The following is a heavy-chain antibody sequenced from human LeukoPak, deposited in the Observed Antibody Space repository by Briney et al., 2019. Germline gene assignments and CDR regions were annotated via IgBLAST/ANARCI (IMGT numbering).Heavy chain of an antibody. V-gene: IGHV4-59*12. CDR3: ARVGSSSDWFDP. D-gene: IGHD6-6*01. Sequence: PSETLSLTCTVSGGSISSYYWSWIRQPPGKGLEWIGYIYYSGSTNYNPSLKSRVTISVDRSKNQFSLKLRFVTAADTAVYYCARVGSSSDWFDPWGQGTLVTVSS. J-gene: IGHJ5*02. CDR2: IYYSGST. CDR1: GGSISSYY.